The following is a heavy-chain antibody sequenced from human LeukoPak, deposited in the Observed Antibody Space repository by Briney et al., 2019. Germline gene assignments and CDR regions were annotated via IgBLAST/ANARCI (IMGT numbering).Heavy chain of an antibody. V-gene: IGHV1-18*04. CDR1: GYTFTGYY. CDR3: ASNYYSSAWFDP. J-gene: IGHJ5*02. Sequence: ASVKVSCKASGYTFTGYYMHWVRQAPGQGLEWMGWISAYNGNTNYAQKLQGRVTMTTDTSTSTAYMELRSLRSDDTAVYYCASNYYSSAWFDPWGQGTLVTVSS. D-gene: IGHD3-22*01. CDR2: ISAYNGNT.